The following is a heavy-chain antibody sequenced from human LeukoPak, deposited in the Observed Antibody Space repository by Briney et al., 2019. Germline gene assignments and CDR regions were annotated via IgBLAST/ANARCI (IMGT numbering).Heavy chain of an antibody. J-gene: IGHJ3*02. D-gene: IGHD1-7*01. CDR3: ARGHNWNYRREGGLVDI. V-gene: IGHV1-2*02. CDR1: GYTFTGYY. CDR2: INPNSGGT. Sequence: GASVKVSCKASGYTFTGYYMHWVRQAPGQGLEWMGWINPNSGGTNYAQKFQGRVTMTRDTSITTAYMELSRLRSDDTAVYYCARGHNWNYRREGGLVDIWGQGTMVTVSS.